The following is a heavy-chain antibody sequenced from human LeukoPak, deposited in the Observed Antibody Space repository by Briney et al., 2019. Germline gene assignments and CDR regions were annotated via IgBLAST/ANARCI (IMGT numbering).Heavy chain of an antibody. J-gene: IGHJ5*02. Sequence: PSETLSLTCTVSGYSISSGYYWGWIRQPPGKGLEWIGSIYHSGSTYYNPSLKSRVTISVDTSKNQFSLQLNSVTPEDTAVYYCAREPDIVATIEFDEQGGGHDNWFDPWGQGTLVTVSS. V-gene: IGHV4-38-2*02. CDR1: GYSISSGYY. CDR3: AREPDIVATIEFDEQGGGHDNWFDP. CDR2: IYHSGST. D-gene: IGHD5-12*01.